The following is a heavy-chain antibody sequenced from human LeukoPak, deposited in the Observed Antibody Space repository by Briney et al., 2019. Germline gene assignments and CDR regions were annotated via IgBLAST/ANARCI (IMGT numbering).Heavy chain of an antibody. CDR2: IYTSEST. J-gene: IGHJ4*02. D-gene: IGHD5-18*01. Sequence: SETLSLTCTVSGVSISSYYWSWIRQPAGKGLEWIGRIYTSESTNYSPSLKSRVTMSVDTSKNQFSLKLNSVTAADTAVYYCARTQLWRYFDYWGQGTLVTVSS. CDR3: ARTQLWRYFDY. V-gene: IGHV4-4*07. CDR1: GVSISSYY.